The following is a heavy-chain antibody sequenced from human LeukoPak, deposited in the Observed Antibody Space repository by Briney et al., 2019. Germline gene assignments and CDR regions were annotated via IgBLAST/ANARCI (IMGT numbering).Heavy chain of an antibody. Sequence: SQTLSLTCAISGDSVSSNSVTWNWIRQSPSRGLEWLGRTYYRSTWYNDYAVSVRGRITVNPDTSKNQFSQHLNSVTPEDTAVYYCARRLTQYDCFDPWGQGILVTVSS. CDR2: TYYRSTWYN. D-gene: IGHD2-2*01. CDR3: ARRLTQYDCFDP. J-gene: IGHJ5*02. V-gene: IGHV6-1*01. CDR1: GDSVSSNSVT.